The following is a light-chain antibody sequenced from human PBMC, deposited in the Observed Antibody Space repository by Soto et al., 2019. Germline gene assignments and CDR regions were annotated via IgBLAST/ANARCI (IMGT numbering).Light chain of an antibody. V-gene: IGKV3-15*01. Sequence: EMVMTQSPATLSVSLGERATLSCRASQSVSTKLVWYQQKPGQAPRLLIYGASTRATGIPARFSGSGSGTEFTLPISSLQSEDFAVYYCQQHDQWWMFGQETKVEIK. CDR3: QQHDQWWM. CDR1: QSVSTK. CDR2: GAS. J-gene: IGKJ1*01.